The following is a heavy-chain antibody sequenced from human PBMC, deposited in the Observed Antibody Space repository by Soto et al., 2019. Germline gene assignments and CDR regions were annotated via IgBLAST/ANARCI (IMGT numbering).Heavy chain of an antibody. Sequence: PSETLSLTCTASGGSVRGSRYYWGWIRQPPGKGLEWIGEINHSGSTNYNPSLKSRVTISVDTSKNQFSLKLSSVTAADTAVYYCARGMLVVPAAILFYGMDVWGQGTTVTVSS. D-gene: IGHD2-2*01. CDR3: ARGMLVVPAAILFYGMDV. CDR1: GGSVRGSRYY. J-gene: IGHJ6*02. V-gene: IGHV4-39*07. CDR2: INHSGST.